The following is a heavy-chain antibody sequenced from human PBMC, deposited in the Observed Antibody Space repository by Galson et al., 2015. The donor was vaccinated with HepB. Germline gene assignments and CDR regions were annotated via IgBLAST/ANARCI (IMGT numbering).Heavy chain of an antibody. CDR2: ISGSGGST. CDR3: AKDLGFGSGSYSRADWFDP. D-gene: IGHD1-26*01. J-gene: IGHJ5*02. V-gene: IGHV3-23*01. CDR1: GFTFSSYA. Sequence: SLRLSCAASGFTFSSYAMSWVRQAPGKGLEWVSAISGSGGSTYYADSVKGRFTISRDNSKNTLYLQMNSLRAEDTAVYYCAKDLGFGSGSYSRADWFDPWGQGTLVTVSS.